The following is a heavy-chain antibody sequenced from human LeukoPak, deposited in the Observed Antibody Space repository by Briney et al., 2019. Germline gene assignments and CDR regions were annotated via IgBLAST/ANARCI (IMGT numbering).Heavy chain of an antibody. CDR3: AKGDYGDWFDP. Sequence: PGGSLRLSCAASGFTFNSYWMDWVRQAPGKGLVRVSRINPDGSKTDYADSVQGRLTISRDNAKNTLSLQMDSLRAEDTAVYYCAKGDYGDWFDPWGQGTLVTVSS. CDR1: GFTFNSYW. D-gene: IGHD4-17*01. V-gene: IGHV3-74*01. CDR2: INPDGSKT. J-gene: IGHJ5*02.